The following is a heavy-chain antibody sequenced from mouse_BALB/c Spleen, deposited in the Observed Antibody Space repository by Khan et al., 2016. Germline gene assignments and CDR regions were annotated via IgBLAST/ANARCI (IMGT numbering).Heavy chain of an antibody. D-gene: IGHD1-1*01. Sequence: QIQLVQSGPELKKPGKTVKISCKASGYTFTNYGMNWVKQAPGKGLTWMGWINTYSGESTYADDFKGRFAFSLETSANTAYLQINNLTNEDTATYFCARYRYYYGSSRYFDVWGAGTTVTVSS. CDR2: INTYSGES. CDR1: GYTFTNYG. J-gene: IGHJ1*01. CDR3: ARYRYYYGSSRYFDV. V-gene: IGHV9-3-1*01.